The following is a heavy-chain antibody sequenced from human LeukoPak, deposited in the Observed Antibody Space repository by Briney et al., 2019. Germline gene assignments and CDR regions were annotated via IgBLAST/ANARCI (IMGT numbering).Heavy chain of an antibody. J-gene: IGHJ4*02. V-gene: IGHV1-69*04. D-gene: IGHD5-24*01. CDR2: IIPILGIA. Sequence: SVKVSCKASGGTFSNYAISWVRQAPGQGLEWMGRIIPILGIANYAQKFQGRVTITADKSTSTAYMELSSMRSEDTAVYYCARAGDGYRFDYWGQGTLVTVSS. CDR1: GGTFSNYA. CDR3: ARAGDGYRFDY.